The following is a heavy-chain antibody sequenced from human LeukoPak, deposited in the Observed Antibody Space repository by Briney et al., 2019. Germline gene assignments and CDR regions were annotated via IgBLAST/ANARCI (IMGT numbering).Heavy chain of an antibody. CDR3: ARARGYCTNGVCSAGFDY. CDR1: GFTFSSYW. CDR2: INSDGSDT. Sequence: GGSLRLSCAASGFTFSSYWMHWVRQAPGKGLVWVSRINSDGSDTSYADSVKGRFTISRDNAKNTLYLQMNSLSAEDTAVYYCARARGYCTNGVCSAGFDYWGQGTLATVSS. D-gene: IGHD2-8*01. V-gene: IGHV3-74*01. J-gene: IGHJ4*02.